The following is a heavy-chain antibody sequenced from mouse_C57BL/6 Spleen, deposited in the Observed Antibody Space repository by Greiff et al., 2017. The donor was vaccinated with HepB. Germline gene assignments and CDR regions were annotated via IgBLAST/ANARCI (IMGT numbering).Heavy chain of an antibody. CDR1: GYTFTSYW. J-gene: IGHJ4*01. Sequence: QVQLQQPGAELVRPGPSVKLSCKASGYTFTSYWMHWVKQRPGQGLEWIGVIDPSDSYTNYNQKFKGKATLTVDTSSSTAYMQLSSLTSEDSAVYYCARGNPGAMDYWGQGTSVTVSS. V-gene: IGHV1-59*01. CDR3: ARGNPGAMDY. CDR2: IDPSDSYT.